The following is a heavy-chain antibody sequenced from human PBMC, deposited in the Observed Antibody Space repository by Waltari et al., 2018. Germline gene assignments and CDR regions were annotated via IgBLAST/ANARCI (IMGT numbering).Heavy chain of an antibody. V-gene: IGHV1-2*06. Sequence: QVHLVQSGAEVKKPGASVKVSCKASGYTFTGYYIQWVRRAPGQGLEWMGRINPNSGDTNYARKCQGRVTLTRDTSINTAYMELSSLKSDDTAVYYCARDLGSDYGNRDYWGQGTLVTVPS. J-gene: IGHJ4*02. D-gene: IGHD4-17*01. CDR3: ARDLGSDYGNRDY. CDR2: INPNSGDT. CDR1: GYTFTGYY.